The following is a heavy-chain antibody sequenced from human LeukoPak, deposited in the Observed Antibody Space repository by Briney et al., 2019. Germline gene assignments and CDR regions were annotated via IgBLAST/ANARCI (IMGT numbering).Heavy chain of an antibody. CDR1: GYSSTNYG. CDR3: ARDVGITVADSFDP. D-gene: IGHD6-13*01. V-gene: IGHV1-18*01. CDR2: IHIYRGNT. Sequence: ASVKVSCKASGYSSTNYGISWVRQAPGQGLEWMGWIHIYRGNTNYAQKFQGRVTMTTDTSTSTVYMEVRGLRSDDTAMYYCARDVGITVADSFDPWGQGTLVTVST. J-gene: IGHJ5*02.